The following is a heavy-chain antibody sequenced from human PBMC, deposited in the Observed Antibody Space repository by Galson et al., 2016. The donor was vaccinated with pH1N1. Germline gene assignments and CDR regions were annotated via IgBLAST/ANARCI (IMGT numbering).Heavy chain of an antibody. D-gene: IGHD3-10*01. CDR3: ARGGQYFYGSGRFLFHTHYFDP. CDR1: DSSFMSYW. CDR2: VYPGNSDV. V-gene: IGHV5-51*01. J-gene: IGHJ5*02. Sequence: QSGAEVTKPGESLRISCKASDSSFMSYWIAWVRQRPGKGLECVGFVYPGNSDVKYSPSFQGHVTISADKSTTTAFLRWSSLKASDTAIYYCARGGQYFYGSGRFLFHTHYFDPWGQGTLVTVSS.